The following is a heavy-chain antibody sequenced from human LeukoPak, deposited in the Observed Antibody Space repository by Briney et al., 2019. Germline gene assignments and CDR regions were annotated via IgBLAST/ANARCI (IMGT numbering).Heavy chain of an antibody. CDR2: IYYSGST. Sequence: SETLSLTCTVSGGSISSRSYYWGWIRQPPGKGLEWIGSIYYSGSTYYNPSLKSRVTISVDTSKNQFSLKLSSVAAADTAVYYCARLTTGGILPDYWGQGTLVTVSS. D-gene: IGHD2-15*01. V-gene: IGHV4-39*01. CDR3: ARLTTGGILPDY. CDR1: GGSISSRSYY. J-gene: IGHJ4*02.